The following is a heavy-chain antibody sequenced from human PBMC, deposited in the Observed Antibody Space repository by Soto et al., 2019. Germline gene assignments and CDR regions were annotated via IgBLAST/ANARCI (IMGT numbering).Heavy chain of an antibody. V-gene: IGHV3-21*01. D-gene: IGHD2-15*01. CDR2: ISRSSSYI. CDR1: GFTFSSYS. Sequence: EVQLVESGGGLVKPGGSLRLSCAASGFTFSSYSMNWVRQAPGKGLEWVSSISRSSSYIYYADSVKGRFTISRDNAKNSLYRQMNSLRADDTAVYYCARDQDCSGGSSYYLAPYYYDYGMDVWGQGTTVTVSS. CDR3: ARDQDCSGGSSYYLAPYYYDYGMDV. J-gene: IGHJ6*02.